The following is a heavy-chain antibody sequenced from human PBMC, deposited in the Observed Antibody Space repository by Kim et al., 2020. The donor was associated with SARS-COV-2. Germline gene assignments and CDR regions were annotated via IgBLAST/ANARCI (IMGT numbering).Heavy chain of an antibody. CDR1: GDPISIYY. Sequence: SETLSLTCTVSGDPISIYYWTWIRQSPGKGLEWIGYIYYSGSTYYNPSLKSRVTISVDTSKSQFYLKLSSVTAADTAVYYCARMGRVGVNQVDPWGQGTLVTVSS. D-gene: IGHD1-26*01. CDR3: ARMGRVGVNQVDP. V-gene: IGHV4-59*13. J-gene: IGHJ5*02. CDR2: IYYSGST.